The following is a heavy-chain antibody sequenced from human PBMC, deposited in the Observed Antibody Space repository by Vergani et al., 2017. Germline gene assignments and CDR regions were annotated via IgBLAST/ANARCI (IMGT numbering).Heavy chain of an antibody. V-gene: IGHV3-23*01. D-gene: IGHD4-11*01. CDR3: AKLPDYSNYGYFDY. Sequence: EVQLLESGGGLVQPGGSLRLSCAASGFTFSTYAMTWVRQAPGKGLEWVSAISGSGGSTYYADSVKGRFTISRDNSKNTLYLQMNSLRAEDTAVYYCAKLPDYSNYGYFDYWGQGTLVTVSS. CDR1: GFTFSTYA. J-gene: IGHJ4*02. CDR2: ISGSGGST.